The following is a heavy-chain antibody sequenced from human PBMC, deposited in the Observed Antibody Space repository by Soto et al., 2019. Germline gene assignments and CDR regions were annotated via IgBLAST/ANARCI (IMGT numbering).Heavy chain of an antibody. D-gene: IGHD3-22*01. CDR2: IYYSGST. CDR1: GGSISSGDYY. CDR3: ARVRYYDSSGYYPYYFDY. J-gene: IGHJ4*02. Sequence: QVQLQESGPGLVKPSQTLSLTCTVSGGSISSGDYYWSWIRQPPGKGLEWIGYIYYSGSTYYNPSLQSRVTISVDTSKNKFSLQLSSVTAADTAVYYCARVRYYDSSGYYPYYFDYWGQGTLVTVSS. V-gene: IGHV4-30-4*01.